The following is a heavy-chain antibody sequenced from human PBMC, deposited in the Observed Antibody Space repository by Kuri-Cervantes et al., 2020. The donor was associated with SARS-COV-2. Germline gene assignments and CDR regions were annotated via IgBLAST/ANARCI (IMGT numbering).Heavy chain of an antibody. D-gene: IGHD3-3*01. V-gene: IGHV3-11*04. CDR2: ISSSGTTT. CDR1: GFTFSDYY. CDR3: ARAGERYYDFWSGHLPNDAVDV. J-gene: IGHJ3*01. Sequence: GGSLRLSCAASGFTFSDYYMHWIRQAPGKGLEWVSYISSSGTTTYYADSVKGRFTISRDNAKESLYVQMNSLRAVDTAVYYCARAGERYYDFWSGHLPNDAVDVWGRGTMVTVSS.